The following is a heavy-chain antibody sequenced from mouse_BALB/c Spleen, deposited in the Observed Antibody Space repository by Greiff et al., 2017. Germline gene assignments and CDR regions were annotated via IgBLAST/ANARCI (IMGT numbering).Heavy chain of an antibody. CDR2: IDPENGNT. V-gene: IGHV14-1*02. CDR3: ARPLRITTVAAY. J-gene: IGHJ3*01. D-gene: IGHD1-1*01. CDR1: GFNIKDYY. Sequence: EVKLMESGAELVRPGALVKLSCKASGFNIKDYYMHWVKQRPEQGLEWIGWIDPENGNTIYDPKFQGKASITADTSSNTAYLQLSSLTSEDTAVYYCARPLRITTVAAYWGQGTLVTVSA.